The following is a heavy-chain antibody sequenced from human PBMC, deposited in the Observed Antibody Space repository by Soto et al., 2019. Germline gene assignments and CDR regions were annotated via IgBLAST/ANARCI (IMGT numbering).Heavy chain of an antibody. J-gene: IGHJ3*02. CDR3: ASSREGDDDAFDI. D-gene: IGHD2-2*01. CDR1: GYTFTSYD. V-gene: IGHV1-8*01. Sequence: ASVKVSCKASGYTFTSYDINWVRQATGQGLEWMGWMNPNSGNTGYAQKFQGRVTMTRNTSISTAYMELSSLRSEDTAVYYCASSREGDDDAFDIWGQGTMGTVSS. CDR2: MNPNSGNT.